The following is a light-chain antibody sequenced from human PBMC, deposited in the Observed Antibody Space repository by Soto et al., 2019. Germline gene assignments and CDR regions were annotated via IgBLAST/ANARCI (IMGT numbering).Light chain of an antibody. J-gene: IGKJ1*01. CDR3: QQYSSWPRT. CDR2: AAS. CDR1: QSVSSN. Sequence: EIVMTQSPATLSVSPGERATLSCRASQSVSSNLAWYHQKPGQAPRLLIYAASARATGIPARFSGSGSGTEFTLTISSLQSEDFAVYYCQQYSSWPRTFGQGTTVEIK. V-gene: IGKV3-15*01.